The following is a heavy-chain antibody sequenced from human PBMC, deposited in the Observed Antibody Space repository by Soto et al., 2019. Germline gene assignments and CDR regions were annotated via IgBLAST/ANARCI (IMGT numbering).Heavy chain of an antibody. J-gene: IGHJ6*02. Sequence: QVQLVQSGDEVRKPGSSVKVSCKASGYIFVNYGIAWVRQAPGQGLEWMGWISPYSGNTHYASKVQGRLTMTTDTSTSTAYMDQGSLTAGDTAVYYFAMVDQYVPPHPQDVCGQGTTVTVSS. D-gene: IGHD2-15*01. CDR2: ISPYSGNT. CDR1: GYIFVNYG. V-gene: IGHV1-18*01. CDR3: AMVDQYVPPHPQDV.